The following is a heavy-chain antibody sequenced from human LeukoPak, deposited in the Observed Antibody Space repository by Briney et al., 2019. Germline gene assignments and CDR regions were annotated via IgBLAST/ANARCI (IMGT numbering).Heavy chain of an antibody. D-gene: IGHD6-6*01. CDR2: ISNNGGST. J-gene: IGHJ4*02. CDR3: ARTSIAAREADY. V-gene: IGHV3-64*01. Sequence: GGSLRLSCAASGFTFSRYSMHWVRQAPGKGLEYVSAISNNGGSTYYAKSVKCRFTISRDNSKNTLYLQMGSLRAEDMAVYYCARTSIAAREADYWGQGTLVTVSS. CDR1: GFTFSRYS.